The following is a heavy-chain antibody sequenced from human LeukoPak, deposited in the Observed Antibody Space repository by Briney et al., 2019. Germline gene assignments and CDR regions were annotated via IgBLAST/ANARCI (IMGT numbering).Heavy chain of an antibody. D-gene: IGHD2-21*02. Sequence: GGSLRLSCAASGFTFSSYGMHWVRQAPGKGLEWVAFIRYDGSNKYYADSVKGRFTISRDNSKNTLYLQMNSLRAEDTAVYYCVKDREVLAYCGGDCFQSGVDYWGQGTLVTVSS. CDR3: VKDREVLAYCGGDCFQSGVDY. V-gene: IGHV3-30*02. J-gene: IGHJ4*02. CDR1: GFTFSSYG. CDR2: IRYDGSNK.